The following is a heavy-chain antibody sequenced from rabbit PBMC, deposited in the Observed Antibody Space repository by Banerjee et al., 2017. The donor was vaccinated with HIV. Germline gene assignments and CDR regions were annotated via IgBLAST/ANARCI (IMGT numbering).Heavy chain of an antibody. D-gene: IGHD6-1*01. CDR2: IYAGGGST. CDR3: ARGDDGDPSDGNALSL. CDR1: GFSLSNYV. V-gene: IGHV1S40*01. Sequence: QSVEESGGDLVKPGGTLTLTCTVSGFSLSNYVVNWVRQAPGKGLEWIGDIYAGGGSTYYASWAKGRFTISKTSSTTVTLQMTSLTAADTATYFCARGDDGDPSDGNALSLWGPGTLVTVS. J-gene: IGHJ4*01.